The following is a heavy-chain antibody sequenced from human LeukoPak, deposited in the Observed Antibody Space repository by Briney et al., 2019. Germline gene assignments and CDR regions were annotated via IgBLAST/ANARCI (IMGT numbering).Heavy chain of an antibody. V-gene: IGHV4-34*01. CDR2: INHSGST. D-gene: IGHD1-26*01. CDR1: GVSFSGYY. J-gene: IGHJ4*02. CDR3: ASLRERSYYARGFDY. Sequence: PSETLSLTCAVFGVSFSGYYWSWIRQPPGKGLEWIGEINHSGSTNYNPSLKSRVTVSVDTSKNQFSLKLSSVTAADTAVYYCASLRERSYYARGFDYWGQGILVTVSS.